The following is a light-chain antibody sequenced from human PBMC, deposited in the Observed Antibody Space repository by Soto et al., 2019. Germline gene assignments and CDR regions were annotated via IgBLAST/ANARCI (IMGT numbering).Light chain of an antibody. CDR2: AAS. CDR1: QGISSY. Sequence: DIQLTQSPSSLSASVGDRVTITCRASQGISSYLAWYQHKPGKAPNLLIYAASTLQSGVPSRFSGSGSGTDFTLTISSLQPEDFATYYCQQLVTYPFTFGPGTKVDIK. J-gene: IGKJ3*01. V-gene: IGKV1-9*01. CDR3: QQLVTYPFT.